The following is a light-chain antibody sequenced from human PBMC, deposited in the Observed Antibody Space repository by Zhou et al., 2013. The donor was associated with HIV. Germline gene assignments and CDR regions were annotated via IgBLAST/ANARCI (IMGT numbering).Light chain of an antibody. CDR2: AGS. CDR1: HPIARY. CDR3: QQSVMTPLT. V-gene: IGKV1-39*01. Sequence: DIQMTQSPSSLSVSVGDRVTITCRASHPIARYLNWYQQKPGKAPTVLIYAGSKLRSGVPSRFRGSGSLTDFTLTITSLQPEDIATYYCQQSVMTPLTFGGGTKVQIK. J-gene: IGKJ4*01.